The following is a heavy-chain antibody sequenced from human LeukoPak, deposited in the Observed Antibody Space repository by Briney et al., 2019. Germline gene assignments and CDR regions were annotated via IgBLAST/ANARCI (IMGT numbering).Heavy chain of an antibody. Sequence: GGTLRLSCAASGFTFSSYGMSWVRQAPGKGLEWVSAISGSGGSTYYAGSVKGRFTISRDNSKNTLYLQMNSLRAEDTAVYYCAKGGSSWYGNPYYYYYYMDVWGKGTTVTIAS. D-gene: IGHD6-13*01. J-gene: IGHJ6*03. V-gene: IGHV3-23*01. CDR3: AKGGSSWYGNPYYYYYYMDV. CDR1: GFTFSSYG. CDR2: ISGSGGST.